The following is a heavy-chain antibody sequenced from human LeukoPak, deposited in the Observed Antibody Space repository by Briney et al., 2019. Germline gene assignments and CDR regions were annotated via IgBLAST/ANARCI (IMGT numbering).Heavy chain of an antibody. CDR1: GYSFSSYW. CDR3: ARLSTRIGPFDY. D-gene: IGHD3/OR15-3a*01. V-gene: IGHV5-51*01. Sequence: GESLKISFKASGYSFSSYWIGWVRPMPGKGLGWMGIIFPGDSDTRYSPSFQGQVTISADRSISTAYLQWSSLKASDTAIYYCARLSTRIGPFDYWGQGTLVSVSS. CDR2: IFPGDSDT. J-gene: IGHJ4*02.